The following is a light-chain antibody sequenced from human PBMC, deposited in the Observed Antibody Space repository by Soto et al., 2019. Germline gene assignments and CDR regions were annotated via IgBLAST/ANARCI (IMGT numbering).Light chain of an antibody. CDR1: QPISNY. J-gene: IGKJ5*01. V-gene: IGKV1-39*01. Sequence: DVQMTQSPSSLSASVGDRVTITCRASQPISNYLNWYQQKAGEAPKVLIFGASSLQSGVPSRFSGSGSGTDFTLTISSLQPEDFATYYCQQSYSTPPITFGQGTRLEIK. CDR2: GAS. CDR3: QQSYSTPPIT.